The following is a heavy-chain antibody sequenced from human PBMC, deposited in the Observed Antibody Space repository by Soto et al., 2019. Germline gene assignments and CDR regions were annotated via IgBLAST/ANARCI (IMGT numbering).Heavy chain of an antibody. Sequence: ASVKVSCKASGYTFTSYYMHWVRQAPGQGLEWMGIINPSGGSTSYAQKFQGRVTMTRDTSTSTVYMELSSLRSEDTAVYYCARGDIVVSSRYYYYYGMDVWGQGTTVTVSS. CDR3: ARGDIVVSSRYYYYYGMDV. V-gene: IGHV1-46*01. CDR1: GYTFTSYY. D-gene: IGHD2-2*01. J-gene: IGHJ6*02. CDR2: INPSGGST.